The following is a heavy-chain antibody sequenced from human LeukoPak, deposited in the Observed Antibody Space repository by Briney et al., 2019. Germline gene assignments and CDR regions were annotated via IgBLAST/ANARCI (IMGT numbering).Heavy chain of an antibody. CDR1: GFTSSSFW. J-gene: IGHJ4*02. Sequence: GGSLRLSCAASGFTSSSFWMHWVRHAPGKGLGWVSRINSDGSGTSYADSVKGRFTISRDNAKNTLYLQRNSLRAEDTAVYYCARRGYSGYGPFDYWGQGTLVTVSS. V-gene: IGHV3-74*01. D-gene: IGHD5-12*01. CDR3: ARRGYSGYGPFDY. CDR2: INSDGSGT.